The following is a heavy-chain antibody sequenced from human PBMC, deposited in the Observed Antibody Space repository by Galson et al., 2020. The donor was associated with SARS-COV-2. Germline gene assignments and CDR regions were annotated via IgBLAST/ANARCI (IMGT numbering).Heavy chain of an antibody. J-gene: IGHJ4*02. Sequence: SETLSLTCTVSGGSISSRSYYWGWIRQSPGKGLEWIGSIYYRGSTAYNPSLNSRVTISVDTSKNQFSLMLRSVTAADTAVYYCARRGEVVAWVYWGQRTLVTVSS. CDR2: IYYRGST. CDR1: GGSISSRSYY. D-gene: IGHD2-15*01. V-gene: IGHV4-39*01. CDR3: ARRGEVVAWVY.